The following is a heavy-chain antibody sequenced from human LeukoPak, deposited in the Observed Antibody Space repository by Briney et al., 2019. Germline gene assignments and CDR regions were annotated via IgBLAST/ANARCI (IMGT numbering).Heavy chain of an antibody. D-gene: IGHD5-18*01. CDR3: AKGSYVDTAVFDY. J-gene: IGHJ4*02. V-gene: IGHV3-30*02. CDR2: IRYDGSNE. Sequence: GGSLRLSCAASGFTFTGYPMHWVRQPPGKGLEWVAFIRYDGSNEYYADSVKGRFTISRDNSKNTLYLQMNSLRAEDTAVYYCAKGSYVDTAVFDYWGQGTLVTVSP. CDR1: GFTFTGYP.